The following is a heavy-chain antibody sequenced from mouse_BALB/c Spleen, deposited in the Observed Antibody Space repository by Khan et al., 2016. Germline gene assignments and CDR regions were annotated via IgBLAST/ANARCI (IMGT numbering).Heavy chain of an antibody. V-gene: IGHV4-1*02. CDR3: ARQGDYGYDVY. CDR2: INPDSSTI. Sequence: EVQLQESRGGLVQPGGSLKLSCAASGFDFSRYWMSWVRQAPGKGLEWIGEINPDSSTINYTPSLKDKFIISRDNAKNTLYLQMSKVRSEDTALYYCARQGDYGYDVYWGQGTTLTVSS. CDR1: GFDFSRYW. J-gene: IGHJ2*01. D-gene: IGHD2-2*01.